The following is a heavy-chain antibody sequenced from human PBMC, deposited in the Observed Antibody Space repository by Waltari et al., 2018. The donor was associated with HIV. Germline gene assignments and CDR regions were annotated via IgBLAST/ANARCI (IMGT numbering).Heavy chain of an antibody. J-gene: IGHJ4*02. CDR1: GYSIESGYY. V-gene: IGHV4-38-2*01. Sequence: QVQLQESGPGLVKPSETLSLTCSVSGYSIESGYYWGWSRQPPGKALGWSGSSLHSGNTSYNPSLKSRLNISLGTSKNQVSLKLSSVTAADTAVYCCASGRRRGHSHGIDYWGQGTLVTVSS. CDR2: SLHSGNT. D-gene: IGHD5-18*01. CDR3: ASGRRRGHSHGIDY.